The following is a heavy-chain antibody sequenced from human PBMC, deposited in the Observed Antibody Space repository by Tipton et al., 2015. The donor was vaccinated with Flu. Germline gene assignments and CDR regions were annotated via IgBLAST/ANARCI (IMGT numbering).Heavy chain of an antibody. D-gene: IGHD2-2*01. CDR1: GYTFTGYY. CDR2: INPNSGDT. J-gene: IGHJ6*02. CDR3: AVLSMVGVESGGPAETKYGMDV. Sequence: QLVQSGAEVKKPGASVKVSCRASGYTFTGYYLHWVQQAPGQGLEWIGRINPNSGDTKYSQNFQGRVTMTRDRSIGTAYLELSRLRYDDTAVYYCAVLSMVGVESGGPAETKYGMDVWGQGTTVTVSS. V-gene: IGHV1-2*06.